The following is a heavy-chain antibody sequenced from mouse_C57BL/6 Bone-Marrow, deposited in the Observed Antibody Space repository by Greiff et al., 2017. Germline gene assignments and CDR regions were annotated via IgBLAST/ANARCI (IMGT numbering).Heavy chain of an antibody. V-gene: IGHV1-69*01. J-gene: IGHJ1*03. Sequence: QVQLQQPGAELVMPGASVKLSCKASGYTFTSYWMHWVKQRPGQGLEWIGEIDPSDSYTNYNQKFKGKSTLTVDKSSSTAYMQLSSLTSEDSAVYYWAPYYGSSYWYFDVWGTGTTVTVSS. CDR2: IDPSDSYT. CDR3: APYYGSSYWYFDV. D-gene: IGHD1-1*01. CDR1: GYTFTSYW.